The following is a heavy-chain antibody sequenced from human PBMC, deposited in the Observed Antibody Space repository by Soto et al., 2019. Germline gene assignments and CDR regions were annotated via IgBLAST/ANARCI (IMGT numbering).Heavy chain of an antibody. CDR1: GGTFSSYT. V-gene: IGHV1-69*02. Sequence: SVKVSCKASGGTFSSYTISWVRQAPGQGLEWMGRIIPILGIANYEQKFQGRVKITAEKSTSTAYMELSSLRSEETAGDYCGRVCVFIRVRGVIMNNGAYFGMDAGGQGTTVTVSS. CDR2: IIPILGIA. J-gene: IGHJ6*02. D-gene: IGHD3-10*01. CDR3: GRVCVFIRVRGVIMNNGAYFGMDA.